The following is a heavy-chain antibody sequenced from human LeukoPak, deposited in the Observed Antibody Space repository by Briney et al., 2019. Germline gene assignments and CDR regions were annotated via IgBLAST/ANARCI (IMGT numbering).Heavy chain of an antibody. CDR3: ARGAIVLVTATPPDY. CDR2: INPSGGGT. V-gene: IGHV1-46*01. CDR1: GYTFTSYY. D-gene: IGHD2-21*02. Sequence: SVKVSCKPSGYTFTSYYMHWVRQAPGQGLEWMGIINPSGGGTSYAQKFQGRVTMTRDTSTSTVYMELSSLRSEDTAVYYCARGAIVLVTATPPDYWGQGTLVTVSS. J-gene: IGHJ4*02.